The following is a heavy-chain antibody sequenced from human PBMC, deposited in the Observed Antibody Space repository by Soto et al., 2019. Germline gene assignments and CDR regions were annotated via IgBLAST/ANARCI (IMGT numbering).Heavy chain of an antibody. CDR3: TKWHNWNRYYHGVEV. V-gene: IGHV4-4*07. Sequence: QVQVQESGPGLVKPSETLSLTCTVFGDSVSNFYWSWIRQPAGRGLEWIGRVYSSGATDYNPSLSGRVTMSVDTSRNQFSLRLSSVTAADTAIYYCTKWHNWNRYYHGVEVWGQGTAVTVSS. CDR1: GDSVSNFY. D-gene: IGHD1-20*01. CDR2: VYSSGAT. J-gene: IGHJ6*02.